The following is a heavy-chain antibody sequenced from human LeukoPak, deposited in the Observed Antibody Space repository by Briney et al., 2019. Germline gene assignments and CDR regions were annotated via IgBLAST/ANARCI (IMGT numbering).Heavy chain of an antibody. Sequence: ASVKVSCKASGYTFTDYYIHGVRQAPGQGREGMGWITPYSGGPNYGQKCQGRGSMTRDTSISTDSLELRSLTSGDTAVYDCARVEGTGYRGGWFDPWGQGSLVTVSS. CDR3: ARVEGTGYRGGWFDP. V-gene: IGHV1-2*02. D-gene: IGHD3-9*01. J-gene: IGHJ5*02. CDR2: ITPYSGGP. CDR1: GYTFTDYY.